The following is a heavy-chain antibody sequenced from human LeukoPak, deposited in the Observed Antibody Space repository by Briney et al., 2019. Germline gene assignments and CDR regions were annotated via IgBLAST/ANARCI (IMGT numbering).Heavy chain of an antibody. CDR1: GFTFSKFW. J-gene: IGHJ4*02. Sequence: PGGSLRLSCAVSGFTFSKFWMSWVRQAPGRGLEWVANIHPEGNEKHHVESVKGRFTISRDNAKNSLFLQMNGLRVEDTAIYYCARGDDFSGDHWGQGTLVTVSS. CDR2: IHPEGNEK. V-gene: IGHV3-7*04. D-gene: IGHD1-1*01. CDR3: ARGDDFSGDH.